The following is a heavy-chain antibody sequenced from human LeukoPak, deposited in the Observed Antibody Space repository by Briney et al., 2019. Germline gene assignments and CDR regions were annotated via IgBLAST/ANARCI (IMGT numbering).Heavy chain of an antibody. V-gene: IGHV3-9*01. CDR2: ISWNSGSI. CDR3: ARVGSEDFDY. J-gene: IGHJ4*02. Sequence: GGSLRLSCAASGFTFDDYAMHWVRQAPGKGLEWVSGISWNSGSIGYADSVKGRFTISRDNAKNSLYLQMNSLRAEDTAVYYCARVGSEDFDYWGQGTLVTVSS. D-gene: IGHD2-15*01. CDR1: GFTFDDYA.